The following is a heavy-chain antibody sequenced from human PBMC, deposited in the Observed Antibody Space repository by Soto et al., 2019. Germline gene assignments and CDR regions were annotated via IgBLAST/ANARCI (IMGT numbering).Heavy chain of an antibody. CDR3: AKARNPGGDYYGMDV. CDR2: ISGSGGST. V-gene: IGHV3-23*01. D-gene: IGHD1-1*01. J-gene: IGHJ6*02. CDR1: GFTFSSYA. Sequence: GGSLRLSCAASGFTFSSYAMSWVRQAPGKGLEWVSAISGSGGSTYYADSVKGRFTISRDNSKNTLYLQMNSLRAEDTALYYCAKARNPGGDYYGMDVWGQGTTVTVSS.